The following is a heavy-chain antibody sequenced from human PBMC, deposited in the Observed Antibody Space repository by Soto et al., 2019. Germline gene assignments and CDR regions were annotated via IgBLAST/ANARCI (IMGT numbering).Heavy chain of an antibody. CDR3: AKEGGYSYGTKDAFDI. CDR2: ISDDGSNK. Sequence: QVQLVQSGGDVVQPGRSLRLSCAASGFTFRSSGMHWVRQAPGKGLEWVAVISDDGSNKYNIATVEGRFTISRDNSKNKLYLQMNSLRTEDTAVNYCAKEGGYSYGTKDAFDIWAQGTMVPVSS. J-gene: IGHJ3*02. V-gene: IGHV3-30*18. D-gene: IGHD5-18*01. CDR1: GFTFRSSG.